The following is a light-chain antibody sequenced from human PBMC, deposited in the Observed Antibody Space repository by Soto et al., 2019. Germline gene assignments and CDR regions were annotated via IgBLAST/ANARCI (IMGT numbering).Light chain of an antibody. J-gene: IGKJ1*01. V-gene: IGKV1-5*01. CDR1: QSIGNS. Sequence: DIQMTQSPSTLSASVGDRVTITCRASQSIGNSLAWYQQKPGKAPYLLISDVSSLERGVPSRFSGSGSGTEFTLTISSLQREDFATYCCQESYSFLWGTCGQGTKVDIK. CDR2: DVS. CDR3: QESYSFLWGT.